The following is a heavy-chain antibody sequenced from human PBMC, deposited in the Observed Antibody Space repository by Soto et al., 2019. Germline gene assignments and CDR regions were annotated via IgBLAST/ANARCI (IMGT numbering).Heavy chain of an antibody. J-gene: IGHJ6*02. V-gene: IGHV3-48*02. CDR1: GFTFSSYS. D-gene: IGHD2-2*01. Sequence: GSLRLSCAASGFTFSSYSMNWVRQAPGKGLEWVSYISSSSSTIYYADSVKGRFTISRDNAKNSLYLQMNSLRDEDTAVYYCARSYCSSTTPCEIYGMDVWGQGTTVTVYS. CDR3: ARSYCSSTTPCEIYGMDV. CDR2: ISSSSSTI.